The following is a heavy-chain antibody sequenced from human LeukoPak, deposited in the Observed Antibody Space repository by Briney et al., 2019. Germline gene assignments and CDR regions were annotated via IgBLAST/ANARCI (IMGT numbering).Heavy chain of an antibody. CDR1: GGTFSSYA. D-gene: IGHD3-22*01. Sequence: SVKVSCKASGGTFSSYAISWVRQAPGQGLEWMGRIIPILGIANYAQKLQGRVTMTTDTSTSTAYMELRGLRSDDTAVYYCARSNYYDSSGYYLYWGQGTLVTVSS. V-gene: IGHV1-69*04. J-gene: IGHJ4*02. CDR2: IIPILGIA. CDR3: ARSNYYDSSGYYLY.